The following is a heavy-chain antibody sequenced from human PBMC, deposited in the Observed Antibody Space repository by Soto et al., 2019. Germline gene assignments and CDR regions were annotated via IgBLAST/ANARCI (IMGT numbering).Heavy chain of an antibody. CDR3: AKDYGDYYFDY. Sequence: QVQLVESGGGVVQPGRSLRLSCAASGFTFSSYGMHWVRQAPGKGLEWVAVISYDGSNKYYADSVKGRFTISRDNSKNTLYLQMNSLRAEDTAVYYCAKDYGDYYFDYWGQGTLVTVSS. V-gene: IGHV3-30*18. CDR2: ISYDGSNK. D-gene: IGHD4-17*01. J-gene: IGHJ4*02. CDR1: GFTFSSYG.